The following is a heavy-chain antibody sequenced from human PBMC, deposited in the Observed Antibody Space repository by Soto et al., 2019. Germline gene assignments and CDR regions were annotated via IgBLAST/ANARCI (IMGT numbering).Heavy chain of an antibody. CDR3: ARIGYSSGWNEIDY. V-gene: IGHV4-39*01. J-gene: IGHJ4*02. D-gene: IGHD6-19*01. CDR2: IYYSGST. CDR1: GGSISSSSFH. Sequence: SETLSLTCTVSGGSISSSSFHWGWIRRPPGKGLEWIGIIYYSGSTYYIPSLRSRVTISADTSKNQFSMKLSSVTAADTAVYYCARIGYSSGWNEIDYWGQGTLVTVSS.